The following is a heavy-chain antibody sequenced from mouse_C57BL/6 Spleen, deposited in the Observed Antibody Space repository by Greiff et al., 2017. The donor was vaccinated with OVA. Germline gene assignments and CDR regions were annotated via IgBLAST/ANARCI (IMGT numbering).Heavy chain of an antibody. CDR1: GYSFTDYN. CDR2: INPNYGTT. V-gene: IGHV1-39*01. J-gene: IGHJ3*01. D-gene: IGHD2-2*01. Sequence: VQLKESGPELVKPGASVKISCKASGYSFTDYNMNWVKQSNGKSLEWIGVINPNYGTTSYNQKFKGKATLTVDQSSSTAYMQLNSLTSEDSAVYDCARSLYYGYDGAWFAYWGQGTLVTVSA. CDR3: ARSLYYGYDGAWFAY.